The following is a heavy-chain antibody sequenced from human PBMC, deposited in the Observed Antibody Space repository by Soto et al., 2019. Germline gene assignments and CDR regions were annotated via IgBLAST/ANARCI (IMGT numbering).Heavy chain of an antibody. CDR1: SASIITEQR. CDR2: IHHSGST. Sequence: QMQLQESGPGLVKPSETLSLTCAVSSASIITEQRWTWVRQPPGKGLEWIGEIHHSGSTNNNPSLMSRVTMSVDKSKNHFSLNLNSVTAADTALYYCARSFGWYAIDHWGQGTLVIVSS. D-gene: IGHD6-19*01. J-gene: IGHJ4*02. CDR3: ARSFGWYAIDH. V-gene: IGHV4-4*02.